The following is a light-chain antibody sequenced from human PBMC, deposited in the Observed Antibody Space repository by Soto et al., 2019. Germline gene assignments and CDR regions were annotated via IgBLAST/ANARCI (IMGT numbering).Light chain of an antibody. CDR2: DAS. Sequence: DVQMTQSPSTLSASVGDRVTITCRAIQSISRWLAWYQQIPGKAPKLLIYDASTLESGVPSRFSGSGSGTEFTLTISSLQPDDFATYYCQQYNSYLRTFGQGTKVEVK. CDR1: QSISRW. J-gene: IGKJ1*01. V-gene: IGKV1-5*01. CDR3: QQYNSYLRT.